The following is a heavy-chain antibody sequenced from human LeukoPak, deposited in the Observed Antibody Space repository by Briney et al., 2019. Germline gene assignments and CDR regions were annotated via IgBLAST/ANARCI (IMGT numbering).Heavy chain of an antibody. CDR1: GFTFSNFA. CDR2: ISNIDANT. CDR3: AREQNIRGVIIMVDS. D-gene: IGHD3-10*01. V-gene: IGHV3-23*01. J-gene: IGHJ4*02. Sequence: GGSLRLSCVASGFTFSNFATSWVRHSPGKGLEWVSGISNIDANTYYADSVKGRFAISRDNSENTLYLQMNNLRIEDTAVYYCAREQNIRGVIIMVDSWGQGTLVTVSS.